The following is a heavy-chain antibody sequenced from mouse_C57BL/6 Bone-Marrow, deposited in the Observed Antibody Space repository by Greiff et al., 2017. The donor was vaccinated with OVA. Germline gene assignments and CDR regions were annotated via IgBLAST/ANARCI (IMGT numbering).Heavy chain of an antibody. V-gene: IGHV7-1*01. Sequence: EVKVVESGGGLVQSGRSLRLSCATSGFTFSDFYMEWVRQAPGKGLEWIAASRNKANDYTTEYSASVKGRFIVSRDTSQSILYLQMNALRAEDTAIYYCARDYYYGSSYWYFDVWGTVTTVTVSS. CDR3: ARDYYYGSSYWYFDV. J-gene: IGHJ1*03. CDR2: SRNKANDYTT. D-gene: IGHD1-1*01. CDR1: GFTFSDFY.